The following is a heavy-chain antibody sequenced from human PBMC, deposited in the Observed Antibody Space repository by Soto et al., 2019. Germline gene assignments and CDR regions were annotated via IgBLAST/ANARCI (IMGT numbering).Heavy chain of an antibody. J-gene: IGHJ6*03. V-gene: IGHV4-34*01. CDR2: INHSGST. CDR1: GGSISSYY. CDR3: ARGRPHHQNPYYYGSGSYYGYYYYYMDV. D-gene: IGHD3-10*01. Sequence: SETLSLTCTVSGGSISSYYWSWIRQPPGKGLEWIGEINHSGSTNYNPSLKSRVTISVDTSKNQFSLKLSSVTAADTAVYYCARGRPHHQNPYYYGSGSYYGYYYYYMDVWGKGTTVTVSS.